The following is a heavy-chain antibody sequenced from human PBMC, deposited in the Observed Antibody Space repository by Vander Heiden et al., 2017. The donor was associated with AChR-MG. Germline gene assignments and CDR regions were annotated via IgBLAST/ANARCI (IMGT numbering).Heavy chain of an antibody. Sequence: EVQLLESGGGLVHPGGSLRLSCVASGFTLSKYAVNWVRQAAGKGLECVAGINNSGRNLYHADSVKGRFTISRDNSKNTVYLQMHSLRAEDTAIYYCARYFGLDLWGQGTTVIVSS. CDR1: GFTLSKYA. V-gene: IGHV3-23*01. CDR3: ARYFGLDL. J-gene: IGHJ6*02. CDR2: INNSGRNL.